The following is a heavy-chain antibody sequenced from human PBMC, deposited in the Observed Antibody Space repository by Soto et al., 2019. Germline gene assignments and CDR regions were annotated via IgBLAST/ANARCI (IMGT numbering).Heavy chain of an antibody. V-gene: IGHV3-53*04. D-gene: IGHD2-21*02. CDR2: IYSGGST. CDR3: ARGRDCGGDCPYWFDP. J-gene: IGHJ5*02. Sequence: EVQLVESGGGLVQPGGSPRLSCAASGFTVSSNYMSGVRQAPGKGLEWVSVIYSGGSTYYAGSVKGRFTISRHNSKSTLYLQMNSLRAEDTAVYYCARGRDCGGDCPYWFDPWGQGTLVTVSS. CDR1: GFTVSSNY.